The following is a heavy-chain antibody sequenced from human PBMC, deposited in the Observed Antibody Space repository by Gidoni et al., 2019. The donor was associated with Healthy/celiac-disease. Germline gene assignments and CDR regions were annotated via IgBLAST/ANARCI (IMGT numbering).Heavy chain of an antibody. CDR2: INHSGST. V-gene: IGHV4-34*01. J-gene: IGHJ4*02. CDR1: GGCFSGYY. D-gene: IGHD2-15*01. CDR3: ARGVVVAAADYYFDY. Sequence: QVQLQQWGAGLLKPSETLSLTCAVYGGCFSGYYWSWIRQPPGKGLEWIGEINHSGSTNYNPSLKSRVTISVDTSKNQFSLKLSSVTAADTAVYYCARGVVVAAADYYFDYWGQGTLVTVSS.